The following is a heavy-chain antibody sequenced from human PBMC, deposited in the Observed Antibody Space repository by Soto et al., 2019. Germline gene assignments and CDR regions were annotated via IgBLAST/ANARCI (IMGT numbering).Heavy chain of an antibody. CDR3: ARAVGYYYGMDV. CDR2: ISAYNGNT. J-gene: IGHJ6*02. V-gene: IGHV1-18*01. D-gene: IGHD2-15*01. CDR1: GYIFINYG. Sequence: QVQLVQSGAEVKKPGASVKVSCKASGYIFINYGINWVRQAPGQGLEWMGWISAYNGNTNYAQKLQGRVTMTTDTSTSTAYMELRILRSDDTAVYYCARAVGYYYGMDVWGQGTTVTVSS.